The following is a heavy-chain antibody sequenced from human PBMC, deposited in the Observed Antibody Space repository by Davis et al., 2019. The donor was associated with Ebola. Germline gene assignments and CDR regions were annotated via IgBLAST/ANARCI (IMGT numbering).Heavy chain of an antibody. V-gene: IGHV1-2*04. Sequence: ASVKVSCKASGYTFTGYYMHWERQAPGQGLEWMGWINPNSGGTNYAQKFQGWVTMTRDTSISTAYMELSRLRSDDTAVYYCARKGCSSTSCYDAFDIWGQGTMVTVSS. CDR1: GYTFTGYY. D-gene: IGHD2-2*01. J-gene: IGHJ3*02. CDR3: ARKGCSSTSCYDAFDI. CDR2: INPNSGGT.